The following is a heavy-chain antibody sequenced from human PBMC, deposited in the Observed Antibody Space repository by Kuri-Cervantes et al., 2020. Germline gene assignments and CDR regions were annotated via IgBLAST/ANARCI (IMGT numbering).Heavy chain of an antibody. CDR3: ARERITMVRGVTWFDP. J-gene: IGHJ5*02. CDR1: AGSISSSSHY. Sequence: SETLSLTCSVSAGSISSSSHYWGWIRQPPGKGLEWIGSIYYSGSTYYNPSLKSRVTISVDTSKNQFSLNLSSVTAADTAVYYCARERITMVRGVTWFDPWGQGTLVTVSS. CDR2: IYYSGST. D-gene: IGHD3-10*01. V-gene: IGHV4-39*07.